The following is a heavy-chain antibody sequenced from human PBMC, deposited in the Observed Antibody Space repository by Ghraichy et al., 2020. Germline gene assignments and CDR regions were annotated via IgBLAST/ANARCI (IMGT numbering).Heavy chain of an antibody. J-gene: IGHJ4*02. CDR2: ISGSGGST. Sequence: GGSLRLSCAASGFTFSSYAMSWVRQAPGKGLEWVSAISGSGGSTYYADSVKGRFTISRDNSKNTLYLQMNSLRAEDTAVYYCAKDEQWLVGFGEVYWGQGTLVTVSS. CDR1: GFTFSSYA. V-gene: IGHV3-23*01. D-gene: IGHD6-19*01. CDR3: AKDEQWLVGFGEVY.